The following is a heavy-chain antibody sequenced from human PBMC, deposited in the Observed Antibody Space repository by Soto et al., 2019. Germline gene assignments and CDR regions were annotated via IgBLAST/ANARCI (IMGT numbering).Heavy chain of an antibody. CDR3: AREPLLWEINDAFDI. Sequence: QVQLVQSGAEEKKPGASVKVSCKASGYTFTSYAMHWVRQAPGQRLEWMGWINAGNGNTKYSQKFQGRVTITRDTSASTAYMELSSLRSEDTAVYYCAREPLLWEINDAFDIWGQGTMVTVSS. D-gene: IGHD1-26*01. CDR1: GYTFTSYA. V-gene: IGHV1-3*05. CDR2: INAGNGNT. J-gene: IGHJ3*02.